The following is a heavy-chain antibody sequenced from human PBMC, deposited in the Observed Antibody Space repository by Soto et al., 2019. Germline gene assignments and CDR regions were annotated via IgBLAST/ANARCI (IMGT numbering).Heavy chain of an antibody. Sequence: QVQLVQSGAEVKKPGASVKVSCKASGYTFTTYGISWVRQAPGQGLEWMGWISAYNGNTNYAQKLQGRVTVTTDISXXKGDMELRSLKFDDTAVYYCARIDCSGGSCWGMDVWGQGTTVTVSS. D-gene: IGHD2-15*01. CDR3: ARIDCSGGSCWGMDV. J-gene: IGHJ6*02. CDR1: GYTFTTYG. CDR2: ISAYNGNT. V-gene: IGHV1-18*01.